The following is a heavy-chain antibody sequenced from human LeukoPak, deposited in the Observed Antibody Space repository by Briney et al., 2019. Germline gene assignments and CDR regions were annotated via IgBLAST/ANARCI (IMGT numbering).Heavy chain of an antibody. Sequence: SETLSLTCAVYGGSFSGYYWSWIRQPPGKGLEWIGEINHSGSTNYNPSLKSRVTISVDTSKNQFSLKLSSVTAADTAVYYCARVNTVTTMGFDYWGQGTLVTVSS. CDR3: ARVNTVTTMGFDY. D-gene: IGHD4-11*01. V-gene: IGHV4-34*01. CDR1: GGSFSGYY. CDR2: INHSGST. J-gene: IGHJ4*02.